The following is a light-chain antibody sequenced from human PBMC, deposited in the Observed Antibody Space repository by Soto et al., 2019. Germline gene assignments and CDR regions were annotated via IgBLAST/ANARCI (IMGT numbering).Light chain of an antibody. V-gene: IGKV3-20*01. CDR2: ATS. CDR3: HQYAPSPFP. Sequence: IVLTQSPGTLSLSPGERATVSCRASETIGRAYFAWYQHRPGRTPRLVLSATSNRAAGIPDRFGGSGSGADFTLTLSGVEPEDFAVYYCHQYAPSPFPFGQGTKLEI. CDR1: ETIGRAY. J-gene: IGKJ2*01.